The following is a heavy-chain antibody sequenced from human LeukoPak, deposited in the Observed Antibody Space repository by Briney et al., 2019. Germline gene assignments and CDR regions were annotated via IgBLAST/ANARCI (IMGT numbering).Heavy chain of an antibody. V-gene: IGHV1-2*02. D-gene: IGHD3-9*01. Sequence: GASVKLSCRASGYTFTGYNMHWVRQAPGQGLEWMGWINPNSGGTNYAQKFQGRVTMTRDTSISTAYMELSRLRSDDTAVYYCARDRRYFDWLFRNWFDPWGQGTLVTVSS. CDR2: INPNSGGT. CDR3: ARDRRYFDWLFRNWFDP. J-gene: IGHJ5*02. CDR1: GYTFTGYN.